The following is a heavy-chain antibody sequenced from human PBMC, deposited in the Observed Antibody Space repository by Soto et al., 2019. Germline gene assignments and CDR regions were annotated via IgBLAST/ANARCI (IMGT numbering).Heavy chain of an antibody. CDR2: INHSGST. CDR1: GGSFSGYY. D-gene: IGHD3-3*01. V-gene: IGHV4-34*01. J-gene: IGHJ4*02. Sequence: QVQLQQWGAGLLKPSETLSLTCAVYGGSFSGYYWSWIRQPPGKGLEWIGEINHSGSTNYNPSLKSRVTTSVDTSKNQFSLKLSSVTAADTAVYYCARGPYYDFWSGYYPFDYWGQGTLVTVSS. CDR3: ARGPYYDFWSGYYPFDY.